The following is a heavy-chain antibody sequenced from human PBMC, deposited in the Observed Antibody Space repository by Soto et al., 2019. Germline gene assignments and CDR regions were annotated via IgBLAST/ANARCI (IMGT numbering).Heavy chain of an antibody. V-gene: IGHV3-21*01. CDR2: ISSSSSYI. Sequence: GGSLRLSCAASGFTFSSYSMNWVREAPGKGLEWVSSISSSSSYIYYADSVKGRFTISRDNAKNSLYLQMNSLRAEDTAVYYCARGRDIVIMLYAIIYSDGMDVWGHGTTVTVSS. CDR3: ARGRDIVIMLYAIIYSDGMDV. CDR1: GFTFSSYS. J-gene: IGHJ6*02. D-gene: IGHD2-8*01.